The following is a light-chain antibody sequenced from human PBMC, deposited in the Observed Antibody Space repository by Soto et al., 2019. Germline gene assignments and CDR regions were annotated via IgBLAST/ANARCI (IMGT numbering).Light chain of an antibody. CDR1: QGISSL. CDR3: QQANSFPLT. CDR2: TAS. J-gene: IGKJ4*01. V-gene: IGKV1-12*01. Sequence: DIQMTQSPSSVSASVGDRVTITCRASQGISSLLAWYQQKPGKAPNLLIHTASSLQSGVPSRFSGSGSGTNFTLTITSLQPEDFATYYCQQANSFPLTFGGGTKVEIK.